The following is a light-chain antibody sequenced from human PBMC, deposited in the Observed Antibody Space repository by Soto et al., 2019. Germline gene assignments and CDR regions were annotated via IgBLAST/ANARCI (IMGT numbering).Light chain of an antibody. CDR1: SSDVGGYNY. V-gene: IGLV2-8*01. CDR2: EVS. Sequence: LTQPPSASGSFGQSVTISCTGTSSDVGGYNYVSWYQQHPGKAPKLMIYEVSERPSGVPDRFSGSKSGNTASLTVSGLQADDEADYYCSSYSGTNYHYVFGTGTKVNV. J-gene: IGLJ1*01. CDR3: SSYSGTNYHYV.